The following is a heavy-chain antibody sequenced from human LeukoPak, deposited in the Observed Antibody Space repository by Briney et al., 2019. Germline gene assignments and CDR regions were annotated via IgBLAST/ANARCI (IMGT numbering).Heavy chain of an antibody. CDR1: GFTFSSYA. Sequence: GGSLRLSCAASGFTFSSYAMSWVRQAPGKGLEWVANIKQDGSEKYYVDSVKGRFTISRDNAKKSVYLQMNSLRIEDTAVYYCARWAAAGTQSATLIDIWGQGTMVTVPS. CDR3: ARWAAAGTQSATLIDI. J-gene: IGHJ3*02. V-gene: IGHV3-7*01. CDR2: IKQDGSEK. D-gene: IGHD6-13*01.